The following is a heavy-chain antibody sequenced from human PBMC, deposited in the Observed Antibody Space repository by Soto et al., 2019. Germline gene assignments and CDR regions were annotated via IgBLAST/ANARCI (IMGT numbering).Heavy chain of an antibody. CDR3: ARDRPYSSSWYGWFDP. CDR2: ISSSSSTI. CDR1: GFTFSSYS. D-gene: IGHD6-13*01. V-gene: IGHV3-48*01. J-gene: IGHJ5*02. Sequence: EVQLVESGGGLVQPGGSLRLSCAASGFTFSSYSMNWVRQAPGKGLEWVSYISSSSSTIYYADSVKGRFTISRDNAKNXLYLQMNSLRAEDTAVYYCARDRPYSSSWYGWFDPWGQGTLVTVSS.